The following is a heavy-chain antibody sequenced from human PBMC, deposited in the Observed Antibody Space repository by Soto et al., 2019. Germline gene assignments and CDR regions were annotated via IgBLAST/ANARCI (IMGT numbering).Heavy chain of an antibody. D-gene: IGHD1-1*01. V-gene: IGHV4-59*01. J-gene: IGHJ3*02. CDR1: DGYIGSYY. Sequence: QVQLQESGPGLVKPSGTLSLTCSVSDGYIGSYYWSWIRQPPGKGLERVGNIYYTGRTNYNSSLKSRLTRSVDTSRTRLSLKLRSVTAEDTAVYYCARPSELGTLGGAFAIWGQGPMLTVSS. CDR2: IYYTGRT. CDR3: ARPSELGTLGGAFAI.